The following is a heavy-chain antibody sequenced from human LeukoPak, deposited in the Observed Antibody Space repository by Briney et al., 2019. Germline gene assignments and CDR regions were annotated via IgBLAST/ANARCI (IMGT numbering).Heavy chain of an antibody. CDR3: ARVIAAAGTRWFDP. J-gene: IGHJ5*02. CDR1: GGTCSSYA. D-gene: IGHD6-13*01. V-gene: IGHV1-69*04. CDR2: IIRIFGIA. Sequence: SVKVSCKGSGGTCSSYAISWVRQAPGQGVEWMGRIIRIFGIANYAQKFPGRVTITADKSTSKAYMELSSLRSDATAVYYCARVIAAAGTRWFDPWGQGTLVTVSS.